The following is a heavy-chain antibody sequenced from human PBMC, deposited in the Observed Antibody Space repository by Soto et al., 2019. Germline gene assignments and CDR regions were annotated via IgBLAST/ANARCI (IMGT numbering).Heavy chain of an antibody. CDR2: IYYSGST. CDR3: AVGSYYYFDY. V-gene: IGHV4-59*01. CDR1: GGSISSYY. J-gene: IGHJ4*02. Sequence: QVQLQESGPGLVKPSETLSLTCTVSGGSISSYYWSWIRQPPGKGLEWIGYIYYSGSTNYNPSLKSRVTISVDTSKNQFSLKLSSVTAADTAVYYCAVGSYYYFDYWGQGTLVTVSS. D-gene: IGHD1-26*01.